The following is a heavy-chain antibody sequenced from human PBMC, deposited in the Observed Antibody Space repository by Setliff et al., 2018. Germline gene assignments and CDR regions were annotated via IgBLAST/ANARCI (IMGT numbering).Heavy chain of an antibody. CDR3: ARSLGYCSGGSCYSEAPFDY. D-gene: IGHD2-15*01. V-gene: IGHV4-61*02. CDR1: GGSVSSGSYY. Sequence: SETLSLTCTVSGGSVSSGSYYWSWIRQPAGKGLEWIGRIYTSGSTNYNPSLKSRVTISVDTSKNQSSLKLSSVTAADTAVYYCARSLGYCSGGSCYSEAPFDYWGQGTLVTVSS. J-gene: IGHJ4*02. CDR2: IYTSGST.